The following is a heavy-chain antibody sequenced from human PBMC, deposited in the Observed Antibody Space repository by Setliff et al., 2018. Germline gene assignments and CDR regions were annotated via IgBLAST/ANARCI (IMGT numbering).Heavy chain of an antibody. CDR3: ARDPFRNYDTAPVWFDP. V-gene: IGHV1-2*02. Sequence: ASVKVSCKASGNTFTGYYIHWLRQAPGQGLEWMGCINPNSGDTTFAQKFQGRVTITRDTSNSTDYMELRSLRSDDTAVYYCARDPFRNYDTAPVWFDPWGQGTLVTVSS. J-gene: IGHJ5*02. CDR2: INPNSGDT. D-gene: IGHD3-22*01. CDR1: GNTFTGYY.